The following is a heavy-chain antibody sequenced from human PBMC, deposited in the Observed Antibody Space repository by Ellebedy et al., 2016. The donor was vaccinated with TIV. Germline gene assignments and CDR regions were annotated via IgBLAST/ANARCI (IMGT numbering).Heavy chain of an antibody. CDR1: GDSVSSNSAA. CDR3: ARGGGDVDFDY. CDR2: TYYRSRWYS. V-gene: IGHV6-1*01. Sequence: MPSETLSLTCAISGDSVSSNSAARNWIRQSPSRGLEWLGRTYYRSRWYSDYALSVKGRITINSDTSKNQFSLHLNSVTPEDTAVYYCARGGGDVDFDYWGQGTLVTVSS. J-gene: IGHJ4*02. D-gene: IGHD1-26*01.